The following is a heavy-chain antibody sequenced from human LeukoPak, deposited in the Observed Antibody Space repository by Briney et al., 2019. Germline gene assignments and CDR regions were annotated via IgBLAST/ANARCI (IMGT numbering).Heavy chain of an antibody. D-gene: IGHD2-21*01. CDR1: RFTFSNYA. V-gene: IGHV3-23*01. CDR2: ISSDGSA. CDR3: AKDFRIGYSAHFDY. Sequence: PGGSLRLSCAGSRFTFSNYAMSWVRQAPGKGLEWVSFISSDGSAYYADSVKGRFSISRDNSKNTLYLQMDSLRGEDTAVYYCAKDFRIGYSAHFDYWGQGALVTVSS. J-gene: IGHJ4*02.